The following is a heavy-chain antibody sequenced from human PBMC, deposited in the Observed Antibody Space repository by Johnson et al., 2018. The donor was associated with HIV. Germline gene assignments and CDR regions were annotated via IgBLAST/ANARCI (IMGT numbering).Heavy chain of an antibody. CDR3: ARATYYYDLSGYLTRPRAFDM. D-gene: IGHD3-22*01. CDR2: INWNGGST. J-gene: IGHJ3*02. Sequence: VQLVESGGGVVQPGRSLRLSCAASGFTFDDYDMTWVRQAPGKGLEWVSGINWNGGSTGYADSLKGRFTISRDNAKNSLYLEMNSLRAEDTALYYCARATYYYDLSGYLTRPRAFDMWGQGTMVTVSS. CDR1: GFTFDDYD. V-gene: IGHV3-20*04.